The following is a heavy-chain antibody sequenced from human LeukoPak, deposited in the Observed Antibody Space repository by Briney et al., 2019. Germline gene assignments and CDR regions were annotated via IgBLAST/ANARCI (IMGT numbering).Heavy chain of an antibody. CDR1: GFTFSSSW. V-gene: IGHV3-74*01. J-gene: IGHJ4*02. Sequence: GGSLRLSCAASGFTFSSSWMHWVRQAPGKGLVWVSRINSVGSNTGYADSVKGRFTISRDNAKNTLYLQMNSLKAEDTAVYYCVRAILGGESDYWGQGTLVTVSS. D-gene: IGHD1-26*01. CDR3: VRAILGGESDY. CDR2: INSVGSNT.